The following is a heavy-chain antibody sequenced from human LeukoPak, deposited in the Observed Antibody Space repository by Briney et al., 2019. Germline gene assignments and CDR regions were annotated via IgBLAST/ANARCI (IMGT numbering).Heavy chain of an antibody. CDR3: ARFTYSRDY. CDR2: INHSGST. V-gene: IGHV4-34*01. CDR1: GGSFSGYY. Sequence: SETLSLTCAVYGGSFSGYYWSWIRQPPGKGLGWIGEINHSGSTNYNPSLKSRVTISVDTSKNQFSLKLSSVTAADTAVYYCARFTYSRDYWGQGTLVTVSS. D-gene: IGHD6-13*01. J-gene: IGHJ4*02.